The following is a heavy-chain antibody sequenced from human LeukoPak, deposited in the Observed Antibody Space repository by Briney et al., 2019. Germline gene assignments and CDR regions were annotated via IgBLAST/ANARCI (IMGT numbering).Heavy chain of an antibody. CDR2: INPDGSTI. CDR3: AKRDCHGGDCYFDY. D-gene: IGHD2-21*02. Sequence: GRSLRLSCAASGFTFSNYWVHWVRQAPGKGLVWVSRINPDGSTINYADSVKGRFTISRDNSKNTLFLQMNSLRAEDSAIYYCAKRDCHGGDCYFDYWGQGTLVTVSS. V-gene: IGHV3-74*01. CDR1: GFTFSNYW. J-gene: IGHJ4*02.